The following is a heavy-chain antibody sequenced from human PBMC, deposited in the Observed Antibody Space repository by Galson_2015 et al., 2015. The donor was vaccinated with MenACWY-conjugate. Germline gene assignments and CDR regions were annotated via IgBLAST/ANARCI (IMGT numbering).Heavy chain of an antibody. Sequence: SVKVSCKASGYTFTSYGMHWVRQAPGQRLEWMGWINAGNGNTKYAQKFQGRVTMTRDTSASTADMELSSLTSEDTAVYYCARNPKVTMLRGAGWFDPWGQGTLVIVSS. CDR1: GYTFTSYG. V-gene: IGHV1-3*01. CDR3: ARNPKVTMLRGAGWFDP. CDR2: INAGNGNT. D-gene: IGHD3-10*01. J-gene: IGHJ5*02.